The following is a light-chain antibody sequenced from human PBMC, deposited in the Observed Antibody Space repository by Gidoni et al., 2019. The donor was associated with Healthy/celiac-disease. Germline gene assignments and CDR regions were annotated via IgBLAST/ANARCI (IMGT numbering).Light chain of an antibody. V-gene: IGKV3-11*01. CDR1: QRVSSY. J-gene: IGKJ1*01. Sequence: VLTQPPATLSLPTRERATLSCRASQRVSSYLAWYQQKPGQAPRLRIYAASNWPTGIPARFSGSGSGTDFTLTISSLEPEDFAVYYCQRRSNWPGTFGQGTKVEIK. CDR3: QRRSNWPGT. CDR2: AAS.